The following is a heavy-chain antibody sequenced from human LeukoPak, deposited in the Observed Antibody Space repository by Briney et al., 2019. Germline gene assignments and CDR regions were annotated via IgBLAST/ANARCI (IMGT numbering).Heavy chain of an antibody. Sequence: GGSLRLSCAASGFTFSSYGMHWVRQAPGKGLEWVAVISYDGSNKYYADSVKGRFTISRDNSKNTLYLQMNSLRAEDTAVYYCANTGWFGEDYYFDYWGQGTLVTVSS. D-gene: IGHD3-10*01. V-gene: IGHV3-30*18. CDR3: ANTGWFGEDYYFDY. CDR1: GFTFSSYG. CDR2: ISYDGSNK. J-gene: IGHJ4*02.